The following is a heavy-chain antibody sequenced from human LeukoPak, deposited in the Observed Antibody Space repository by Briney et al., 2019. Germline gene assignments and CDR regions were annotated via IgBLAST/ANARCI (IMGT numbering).Heavy chain of an antibody. CDR1: GFTFSDYY. CDR3: ARDNTIFCLDP. J-gene: IGHJ5*02. CDR2: ISSSGSTI. V-gene: IGHV3-11*01. D-gene: IGHD3-9*01. Sequence: GGSLRLSCAASGFTFSDYYMSWIRQAPGKGLEWVSYISSSGSTIYYADSVKGRFTISRDNAKNSLHLQMNSLRAEDTAVYYCARDNTIFCLDPWGQGTLVTVSS.